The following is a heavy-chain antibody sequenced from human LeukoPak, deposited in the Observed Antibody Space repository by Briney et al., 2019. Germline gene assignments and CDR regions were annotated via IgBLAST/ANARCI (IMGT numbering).Heavy chain of an antibody. D-gene: IGHD5-18*01. CDR3: ARDGYSYGATLDY. CDR2: ITSDGSTT. V-gene: IGHV3-74*01. CDR1: GFSLSDYW. Sequence: GGSLRLSCVGSGFSLSDYWMHWVRQTPGKGLMWVSRITSDGSTTWYADSVKGRFTISRDNSKNTLYLQMNSLRAEDTAVYYCARDGYSYGATLDYWGQGTLVTVSS. J-gene: IGHJ4*02.